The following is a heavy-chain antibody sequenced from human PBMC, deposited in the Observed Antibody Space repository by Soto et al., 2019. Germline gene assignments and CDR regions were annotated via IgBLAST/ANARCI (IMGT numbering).Heavy chain of an antibody. CDR3: TGITWFRGMDV. V-gene: IGHV6-1*01. D-gene: IGHD3-10*01. CDR1: WDSCSSNSAA. CDR2: TYYKSKWNN. J-gene: IGHJ6*02. Sequence: SQTLSLTGALSWDSCSSNSAACNWSRQSPSRGLEWLGRTYYKSKWNNDYALSVKSRITINPDTSKNQFSLHLYSVTPEDTALYYCTGITWFRGMDVWGQGTPVTVPS.